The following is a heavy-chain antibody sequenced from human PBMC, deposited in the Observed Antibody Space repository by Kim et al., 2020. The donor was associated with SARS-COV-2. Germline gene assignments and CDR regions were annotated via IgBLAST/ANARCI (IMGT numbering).Heavy chain of an antibody. V-gene: IGHV4-34*01. CDR2: INHSGST. CDR1: GGSFSGYY. Sequence: SETLSLTCAVYGGSFSGYYWSWIRQPPGKGLEWIGEINHSGSTNYNPSLKSRVTISVDTSKNQFSLKLSSVTAADTAVYYCARSSGSIVGATLDYWGQGTLVTVSS. J-gene: IGHJ4*02. CDR3: ARSSGSIVGATLDY. D-gene: IGHD1-26*01.